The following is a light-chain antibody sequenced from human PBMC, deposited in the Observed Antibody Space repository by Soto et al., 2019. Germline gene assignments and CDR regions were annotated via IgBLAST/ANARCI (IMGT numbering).Light chain of an antibody. V-gene: IGKV1-5*01. CDR2: DAS. CDR1: QTFTGW. J-gene: IGKJ1*01. Sequence: DIPMTQSPSTVSASVGAIVTITCRPSQTFTGWLAWYQLKPGKAPKLLIYDASSLQSGVPSRFSGSGSGTEFTLSISSLQPDDFATYYCQQYNTYPWTFGQGTKVDIK. CDR3: QQYNTYPWT.